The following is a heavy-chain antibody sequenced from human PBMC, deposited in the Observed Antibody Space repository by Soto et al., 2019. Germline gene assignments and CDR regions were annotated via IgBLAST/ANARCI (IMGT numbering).Heavy chain of an antibody. CDR3: ASAQLGMTYFDY. V-gene: IGHV4-39*07. Sequence: SETLSLTCTVSGGSISSSSYYWGWIRQPPGKGLEWIGNIYYSGSTYYNPSLKSRVTISVDTSKNQFSLKLSSVTAADTAVYYCASAQLGMTYFDYWGQGTLVTVSS. D-gene: IGHD7-27*01. CDR2: IYYSGST. CDR1: GGSISSSSYY. J-gene: IGHJ4*02.